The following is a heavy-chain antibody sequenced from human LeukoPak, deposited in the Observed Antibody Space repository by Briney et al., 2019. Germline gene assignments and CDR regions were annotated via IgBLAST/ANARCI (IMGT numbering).Heavy chain of an antibody. J-gene: IGHJ4*02. D-gene: IGHD6-13*01. Sequence: GGSLRLSCAASGFTFSSYSMNWVRQAPGKELEWVSSISSSSSYIYYADSVKGRFTISRDNAKNSLYLQMNSLRAEDTAVYYCARARVAAAGSMFDYWGQGTLVTVSS. CDR3: ARARVAAAGSMFDY. CDR2: ISSSSSYI. V-gene: IGHV3-21*01. CDR1: GFTFSSYS.